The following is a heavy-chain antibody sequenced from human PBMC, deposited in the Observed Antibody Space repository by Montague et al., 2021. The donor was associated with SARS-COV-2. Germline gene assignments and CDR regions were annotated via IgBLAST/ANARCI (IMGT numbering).Heavy chain of an antibody. CDR3: TRAVWRGHDY. CDR2: TYYRSKWSN. D-gene: IGHD3-3*01. CDR1: GDSVSSNSVS. Sequence: CAISGDSVSSNSVSWNWIRQSPSRGLEWLGRTYYRSKWSNEYAISVKSRITITPDTSKNQLSLQLTSVTPEDTAVYYCTRAVWRGHDYWGQGSLVTVSS. J-gene: IGHJ4*02. V-gene: IGHV6-1*01.